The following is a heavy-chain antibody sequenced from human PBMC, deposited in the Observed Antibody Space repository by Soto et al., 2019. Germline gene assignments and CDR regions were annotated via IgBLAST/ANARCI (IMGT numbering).Heavy chain of an antibody. J-gene: IGHJ5*02. CDR3: ARGVYGENWFDP. CDR1: GGSISSGGYY. V-gene: IGHV4-31*03. CDR2: IYYSGST. D-gene: IGHD3-10*01. Sequence: QVQLQESGPGLVKPSQTLSLTCTVSGGSISSGGYYWSWIRQHPGKGLEWIGYIYYSGSTYYIPSLKNRVTISVDTSKNQFSLKLSSVTAADTAVYYCARGVYGENWFDPWGQGTLVTVSS.